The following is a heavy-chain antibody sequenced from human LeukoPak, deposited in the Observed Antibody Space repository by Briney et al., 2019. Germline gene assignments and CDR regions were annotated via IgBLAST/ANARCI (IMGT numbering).Heavy chain of an antibody. CDR1: GFTFSSYG. Sequence: LPGGSLRLSCAASGFTFSSYGMHWVRQAPGKGQEWVAFIRYDGSNKYYADSVKGRFTISRDNSKNTLYLQMNSLRAEDTAVYYCAKAWEYYDSSGYYDAFDIWGQGTMVTVSS. V-gene: IGHV3-30*02. D-gene: IGHD3-22*01. J-gene: IGHJ3*02. CDR2: IRYDGSNK. CDR3: AKAWEYYDSSGYYDAFDI.